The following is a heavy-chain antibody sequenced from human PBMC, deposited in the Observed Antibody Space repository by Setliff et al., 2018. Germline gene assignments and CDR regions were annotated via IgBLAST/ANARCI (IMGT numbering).Heavy chain of an antibody. CDR3: AKYGSNWFGDIRWFDT. Sequence: GALRLSCAASGFTFSSYAMSWVRQAPGKGLEWVSAISGSGGSTYYADSVKGRFTISRDNSKNVLYLQMNSLKAEDTAIYYCAKYGSNWFGDIRWFDTWGQGTLVTVSS. CDR1: GFTFSSYA. V-gene: IGHV3-23*01. J-gene: IGHJ5*02. CDR2: ISGSGGST. D-gene: IGHD3-10*01.